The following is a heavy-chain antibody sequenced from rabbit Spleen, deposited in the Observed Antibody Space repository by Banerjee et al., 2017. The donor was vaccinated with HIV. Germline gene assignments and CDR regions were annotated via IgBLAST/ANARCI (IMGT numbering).Heavy chain of an antibody. V-gene: IGHV1S43*01. CDR2: IGSNSGST. CDR3: GRDANGDVRLSRLDL. CDR1: GFDLSQNYV. D-gene: IGHD2-1*01. J-gene: IGHJ3*01. Sequence: QEQLEESGGGLVKPGGTLKLTCKASGFDLSQNYVMCWGRQAPGKGLEWIGYIGSNSGSTYYASWAKGRFTISTSTSLNTVTLQLNSLTAADTAPYFCGRDANGDVRLSRLDLWGPGTLVTVS.